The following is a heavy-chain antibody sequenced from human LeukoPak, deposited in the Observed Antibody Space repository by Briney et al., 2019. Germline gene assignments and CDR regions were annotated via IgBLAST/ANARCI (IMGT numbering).Heavy chain of an antibody. CDR3: ARGPPVLGYCSGGSCYSYAFDI. D-gene: IGHD2-15*01. V-gene: IGHV3-21*01. CDR1: GFTFSSYS. Sequence: GGSLRLSCAASGFTFSSYSMHWVRQAPGKGLEWVSSISSNSSYIYYADSVKGRFTISRDNAKNSLYLQMNSLRAEDTAVYYWARGPPVLGYCSGGSCYSYAFDIWGQGTMVTVSS. J-gene: IGHJ3*02. CDR2: ISSNSSYI.